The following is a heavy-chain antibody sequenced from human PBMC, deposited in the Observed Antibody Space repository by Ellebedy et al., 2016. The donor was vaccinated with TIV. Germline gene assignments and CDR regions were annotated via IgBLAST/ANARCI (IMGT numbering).Heavy chain of an antibody. V-gene: IGHV3-30-3*01. CDR2: ISSDGSNK. CDR3: ASNATGGWFDP. J-gene: IGHJ5*02. D-gene: IGHD2-2*01. Sequence: GESLKISCAASGFTFRSYNMPWVRQAPGKGLEWVALISSDGSNKYYADSVKGRFTISRDNSKNALYLQLNSLRPEDTAVYYCASNATGGWFDPWGQGTLVTVSS. CDR1: GFTFRSYN.